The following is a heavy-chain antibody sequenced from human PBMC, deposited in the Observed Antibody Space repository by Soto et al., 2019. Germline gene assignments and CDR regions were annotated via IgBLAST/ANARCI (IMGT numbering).Heavy chain of an antibody. V-gene: IGHV1-18*04. CDR1: GYTFTNYG. CDR3: ARAGSSLGYAKDV. CDR2: ISPHNGNT. J-gene: IGHJ6*02. D-gene: IGHD3-10*01. Sequence: VKVSGNAAGYTFTNYGIRWVRHAPGQGLEWMGWISPHNGNTHYAQKFQGRVTMTTDTSTSTAYMELRSLRSEETGVYYCARAGSSLGYAKDVWGRGTTVTASS.